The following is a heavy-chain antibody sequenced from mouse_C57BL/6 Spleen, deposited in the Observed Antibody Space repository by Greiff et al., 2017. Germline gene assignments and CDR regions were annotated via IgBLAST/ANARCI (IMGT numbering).Heavy chain of an antibody. CDR3: ARKGDYDDYAMDY. J-gene: IGHJ4*01. V-gene: IGHV1-22*01. CDR2: INPNNGGT. CDR1: GYTFTDYN. Sequence: VQLQQSGPELVKPGASVKMSCKASGYTFTDYNMHWVKQSHGKSLEWIGYINPNNGGTSYNQKFKGKATLTVNKSSSTAYMELRSLTSEDSAVYYCARKGDYDDYAMDYWGQGTSVTVSS. D-gene: IGHD2-4*01.